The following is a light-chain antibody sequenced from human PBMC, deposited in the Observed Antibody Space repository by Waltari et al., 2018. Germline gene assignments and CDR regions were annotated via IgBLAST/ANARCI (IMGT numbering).Light chain of an antibody. CDR3: QQYYSFPQT. Sequence: DIVMTQSPDSLAVSLGERATINCKSSQSVLYSSDNKNYLTWYQQKPGQPPELLIYWASTLESGVPDRFSGSGSGTDFTLTISRLQAEDVAVYYCQQYYSFPQTFGQGTKVEIK. CDR2: WAS. J-gene: IGKJ1*01. CDR1: QSVLYSSDNKNY. V-gene: IGKV4-1*01.